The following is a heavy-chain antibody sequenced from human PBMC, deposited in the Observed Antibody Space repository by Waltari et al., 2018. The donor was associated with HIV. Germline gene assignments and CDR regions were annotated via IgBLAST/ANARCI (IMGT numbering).Heavy chain of an antibody. CDR2: ISAYKGNK. CDR1: GYTFTSYG. Sequence: QVQLVQSGAEVKKPGASVKVSCKASGYTFTSYGISWVRQAPGQGLEWMGWISAYKGNKNYAQKLQGRATMTTARSTRTAYMELRSLRSEDTAVYYCARDKTTYYYGSGVSYWGQGTLVTVSS. CDR3: ARDKTTYYYGSGVSY. J-gene: IGHJ4*02. V-gene: IGHV1-18*01. D-gene: IGHD3-10*01.